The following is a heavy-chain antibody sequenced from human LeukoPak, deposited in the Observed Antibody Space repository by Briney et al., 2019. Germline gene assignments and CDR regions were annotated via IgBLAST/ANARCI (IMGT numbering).Heavy chain of an antibody. D-gene: IGHD5-18*01. J-gene: IGHJ4*02. CDR2: ISYDGSNK. CDR3: AKDRRIQLGRGIFDY. Sequence: GRSLRLSCAASGFTFSSYGMHWVRQAPGKGLEWVAVISYDGSNKYYADSVKGRFAISRDNPKNTLYLQMNSLRAKDTAVYYCAKDRRIQLGRGIFDYWGQGTLVTVSS. V-gene: IGHV3-30*18. CDR1: GFTFSSYG.